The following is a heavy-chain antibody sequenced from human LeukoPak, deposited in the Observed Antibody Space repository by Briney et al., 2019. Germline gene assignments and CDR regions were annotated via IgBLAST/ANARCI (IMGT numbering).Heavy chain of an antibody. CDR3: TRRHIYSGDVPIEDL. J-gene: IGHJ1*01. CDR1: GGSISNSNYY. D-gene: IGHD1-26*01. Sequence: SQTLSLTCTVSGGSISNSNYYWDWIRQPPGRGLEWIGSTYHSGSPNYNPSLKSRLTISVDTFKNSFSLKLTSVTAADTAMYYCTRRHIYSGDVPIEDLWGQGTLVTVSS. V-gene: IGHV4-39*02. CDR2: TYHSGSP.